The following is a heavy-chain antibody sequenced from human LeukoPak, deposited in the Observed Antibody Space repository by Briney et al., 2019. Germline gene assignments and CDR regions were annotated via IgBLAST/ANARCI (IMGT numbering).Heavy chain of an antibody. CDR1: GYTFSNYG. V-gene: IGHV1-46*01. J-gene: IGHJ4*02. CDR2: INPSGGST. Sequence: ASVKVSCKASGYTFSNYGIAWVRQAPGQGLEWMGIINPSGGSTSYAQKFQGRVTMTRDMSTSTVYMELSSLRSEDTAVYYCARGMVTGKLYYFDYWGQGTLVTVSS. D-gene: IGHD2-21*02. CDR3: ARGMVTGKLYYFDY.